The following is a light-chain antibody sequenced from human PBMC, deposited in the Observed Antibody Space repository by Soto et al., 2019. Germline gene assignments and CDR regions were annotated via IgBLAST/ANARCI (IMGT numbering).Light chain of an antibody. CDR1: GSNIGSNS. V-gene: IGLV1-51*02. J-gene: IGLJ1*01. CDR3: GTWDSSLSAVYV. CDR2: ENN. Sequence: QSVLTQPPSASGTPGQSVTISCSGSGSNIGSNSVNWYQQVPGTAPKLLIYENNKRPSGIPDRFSGSKSGTSATLGITGLQTGDEADYYCGTWDSSLSAVYVFGTGTKVTVL.